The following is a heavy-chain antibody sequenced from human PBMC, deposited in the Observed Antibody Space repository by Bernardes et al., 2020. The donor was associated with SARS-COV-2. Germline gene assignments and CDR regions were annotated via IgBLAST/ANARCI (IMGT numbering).Heavy chain of an antibody. J-gene: IGHJ5*02. CDR1: GGSFSGYY. V-gene: IGHV4-34*01. D-gene: IGHD3-3*01. CDR3: ARGVKQIPQKHYDFWSGYYQKSAFDP. CDR2: INHSGST. Sequence: SETLSLTCAVYGGSFSGYYWSWIHQPPGKGLEWIGEINHSGSTNYNPSLKSRVTISVDTSKNQFSLKLSSVTAADTAVYYCARGVKQIPQKHYDFWSGYYQKSAFDPWGQGTLVTVSS.